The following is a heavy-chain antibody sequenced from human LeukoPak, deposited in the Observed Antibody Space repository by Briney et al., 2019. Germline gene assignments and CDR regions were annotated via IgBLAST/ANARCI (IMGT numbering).Heavy chain of an antibody. V-gene: IGHV3-74*01. CDR1: GNYW. D-gene: IGHD6-6*01. Sequence: PGGSLRLSCAASGNYWMHWVRQAPGKGLVWVSHINSDGSWTSYADSVKGRFTISKDNAKNSLYLQMNSLRAEDTALYYCAKDGGAYSSSPFDYWGQGTLVTVSS. J-gene: IGHJ4*02. CDR3: AKDGGAYSSSPFDY. CDR2: INSDGSWT.